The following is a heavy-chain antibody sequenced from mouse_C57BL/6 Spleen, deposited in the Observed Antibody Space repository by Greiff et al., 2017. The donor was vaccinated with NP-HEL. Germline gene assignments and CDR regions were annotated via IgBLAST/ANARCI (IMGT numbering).Heavy chain of an antibody. V-gene: IGHV1-82*01. CDR2: IYPGDGDT. CDR1: GYAFSSSW. J-gene: IGHJ2*01. Sequence: QVHVKQSGPELVKPGASVKISCKASGYAFSSSWMNWVKQRPGKGLEWIGRIYPGDGDTNYNGKFKGKATLNADKSSSTAYMQLSSLTSEDSAVYFCARRGLYYFDYWGQGTTLTVSS. CDR3: ARRGLYYFDY.